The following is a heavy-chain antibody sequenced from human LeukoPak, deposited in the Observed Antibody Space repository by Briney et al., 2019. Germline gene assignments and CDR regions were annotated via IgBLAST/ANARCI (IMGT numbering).Heavy chain of an antibody. V-gene: IGHV4-34*01. CDR2: INHSRST. Sequence: PSETLSLTCAVYGGSFSGYYWNWIRQPPGKGLEWIGEINHSRSTNYNSSLKSRVTISVDTSKNQFSLKLSSVTAADTAVYYCARGRITMVRGAPLWFDPWGQGTLVTVSS. D-gene: IGHD3-10*01. CDR3: ARGRITMVRGAPLWFDP. J-gene: IGHJ5*02. CDR1: GGSFSGYY.